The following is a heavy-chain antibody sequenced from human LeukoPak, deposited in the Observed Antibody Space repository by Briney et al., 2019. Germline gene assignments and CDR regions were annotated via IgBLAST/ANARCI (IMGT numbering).Heavy chain of an antibody. J-gene: IGHJ4*02. D-gene: IGHD5-12*01. CDR1: GFTFSGYA. CDR2: ISASGGTT. Sequence: PGGSLRLSCAASGFTFSGYAMGWVRQAPGKGPEWGSAISASGGTTHYADSVKGRFTLSRANSRNTLQLQLHSLRAEDTAIYYCAKGWLAPGPTYDYWGQGTLVTVSS. CDR3: AKGWLAPGPTYDY. V-gene: IGHV3-23*01.